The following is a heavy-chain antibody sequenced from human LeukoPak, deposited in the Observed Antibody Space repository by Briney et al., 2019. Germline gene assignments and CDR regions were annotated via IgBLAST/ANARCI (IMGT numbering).Heavy chain of an antibody. CDR3: TTITVASHFDY. Sequence: GGSLRLSCAASGFSFSSYDMYWVRQAPGKGLEWVAFIRYDGNNKYYADSVKGRFTISRDNSESTLYLQLNSLRAEDTAVYYCTTITVASHFDYLAREPWSPSPQ. J-gene: IGHJ4*02. D-gene: IGHD6-19*01. CDR2: IRYDGNNK. V-gene: IGHV3-30*02. CDR1: GFSFSSYD.